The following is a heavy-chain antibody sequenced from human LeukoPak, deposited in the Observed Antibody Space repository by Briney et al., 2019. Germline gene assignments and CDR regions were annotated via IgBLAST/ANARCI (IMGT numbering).Heavy chain of an antibody. V-gene: IGHV4-59*01. CDR2: IYYSGST. CDR1: GGSIDSNY. Sequence: SETLSLTCTVSGGSIDSNYWTWIRQPPGKGLEWIGHIYYSGSTNYNPSLKSRVTISLDTSKNQFSLKLTSVTAADTAVYFCARGRWSDPRGQGTLVTVSS. CDR3: ARGRWSDP. J-gene: IGHJ5*02.